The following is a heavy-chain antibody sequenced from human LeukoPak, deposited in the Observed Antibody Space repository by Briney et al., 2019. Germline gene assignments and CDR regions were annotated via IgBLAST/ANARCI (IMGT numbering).Heavy chain of an antibody. CDR3: ARDTYGGANS. Sequence: GRSLRLSCAASGFTFSSYAMHWVRQAPGKGLEWVAVISYDGNNKYYADSVKGRFTISRDTSKNTLYLQMNSLRPEDTAAYYCARDTYGGANSWGQGTLVTVSS. V-gene: IGHV3-30*04. D-gene: IGHD4-23*01. CDR2: ISYDGNNK. J-gene: IGHJ4*02. CDR1: GFTFSSYA.